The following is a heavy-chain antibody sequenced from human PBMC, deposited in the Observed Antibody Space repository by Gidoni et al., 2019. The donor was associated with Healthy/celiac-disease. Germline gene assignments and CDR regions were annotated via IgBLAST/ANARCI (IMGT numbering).Heavy chain of an antibody. CDR2: ISYDGSNK. Sequence: QVQLVESGGGVVQPGRSLRLSCAASGFTFSSYGMHWVRQAPGKGLEWVAVISYDGSNKYYADSVKGRFTISRDNSKNTLYLQMNSLRAEDTAVYYCAKEWGAAAASFDIWGQGTIVTVSS. D-gene: IGHD6-13*01. J-gene: IGHJ3*02. CDR3: AKEWGAAAASFDI. CDR1: GFTFSSYG. V-gene: IGHV3-30*18.